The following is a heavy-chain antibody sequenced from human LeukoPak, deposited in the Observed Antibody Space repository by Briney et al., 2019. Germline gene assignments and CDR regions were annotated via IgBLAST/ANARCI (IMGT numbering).Heavy chain of an antibody. V-gene: IGHV4-30-2*01. CDR1: GFSISSGRYT. Sequence: SQTLSLTCDVSGFSISSGRYTWSWLPQPLGKGREWIGYIYHTGSTYYNPSLHSRITTSVDTSKNQLSLRPSSVTAAATALYHCARLQYYSGTSCYCFHPWGQGPLLPVSS. D-gene: IGHD2-2*01. CDR2: IYHTGST. J-gene: IGHJ5*02. CDR3: ARLQYYSGTSCYCFHP.